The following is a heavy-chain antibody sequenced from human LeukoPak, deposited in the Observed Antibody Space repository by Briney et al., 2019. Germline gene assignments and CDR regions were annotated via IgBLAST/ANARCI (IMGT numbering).Heavy chain of an antibody. CDR3: AGGYCSGGSCYSWYYYYGMDV. D-gene: IGHD2-15*01. Sequence: ASVKVSCKASGGTFSSYAISWVRQAPGQGLEWMGGIIPIFGTANYAQKFQGRVTITEDESTSTAYMELSSLRSEDTAVYYCAGGYCSGGSCYSWYYYYGMDVWGQGTTVTVSS. CDR1: GGTFSSYA. CDR2: IIPIFGTA. V-gene: IGHV1-69*13. J-gene: IGHJ6*02.